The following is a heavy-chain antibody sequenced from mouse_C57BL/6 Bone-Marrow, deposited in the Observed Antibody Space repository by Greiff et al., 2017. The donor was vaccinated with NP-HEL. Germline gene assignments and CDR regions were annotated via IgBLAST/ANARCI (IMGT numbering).Heavy chain of an antibody. D-gene: IGHD2-4*01. J-gene: IGHJ4*01. Sequence: QVQLQQSGPGLVAPSQCLSITCTVSGFSLTSYGVHWVRQPPGKGLEWLVVIWSDGSTTYNSALKSRLSISKDNSKSQVFLKMNSLQTDDTAMYYCARHYDYEERGYAMDYWGQGTSVTVSS. CDR1: GFSLTSYG. V-gene: IGHV2-6-1*01. CDR2: IWSDGST. CDR3: ARHYDYEERGYAMDY.